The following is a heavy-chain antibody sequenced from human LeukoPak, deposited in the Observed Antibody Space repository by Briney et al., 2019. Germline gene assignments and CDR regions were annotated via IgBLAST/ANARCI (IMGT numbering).Heavy chain of an antibody. CDR1: GGSFSGYY. V-gene: IGHV4-34*01. CDR3: FRGVDVDYFDY. J-gene: IGHJ4*02. CDR2: INHSGST. D-gene: IGHD3-10*01. Sequence: SETLSLTCAVYGGSFSGYYWSWIRQPPGKGLEWIGEINHSGSTNYNPSLKSRVTISVDTSKNQFSLKLSSVTAADTAVYYCFRGVDVDYFDYWGQGTLVTVSS.